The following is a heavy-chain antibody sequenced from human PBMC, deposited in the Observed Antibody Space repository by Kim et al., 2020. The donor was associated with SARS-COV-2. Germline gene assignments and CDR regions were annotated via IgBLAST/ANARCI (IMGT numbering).Heavy chain of an antibody. CDR3: ARVLRGMTTVIVWILDI. CDR1: GGSISSGDYY. Sequence: SETLSLTCTVSGGSISSGDYYWSWIRQPPGKGLEWIGYIYYSGSTYYNPSLKSRVTISVDTSKNQFSLKLSSVTAADTAVYYCARVLRGMTTVIVWILDIWGQGTMVTVSS. CDR2: IYYSGST. V-gene: IGHV4-30-4*01. J-gene: IGHJ3*02. D-gene: IGHD4-17*01.